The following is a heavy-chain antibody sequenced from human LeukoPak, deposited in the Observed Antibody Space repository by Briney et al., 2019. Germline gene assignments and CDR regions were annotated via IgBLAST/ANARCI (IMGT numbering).Heavy chain of an antibody. CDR1: GFTFSSYS. V-gene: IGHV3-48*01. Sequence: GGSLRLSCAASGFTFSSYSMNWVRQAPGKGLEWVSYISSSSIIYYADSVKGRFTISRDNAKNSLYLQMNSLRAEDTAVYYCAREGYCTNGVCSPGYMDVWGKGTTVTVSS. CDR3: AREGYCTNGVCSPGYMDV. J-gene: IGHJ6*03. D-gene: IGHD2-8*01. CDR2: ISSSSII.